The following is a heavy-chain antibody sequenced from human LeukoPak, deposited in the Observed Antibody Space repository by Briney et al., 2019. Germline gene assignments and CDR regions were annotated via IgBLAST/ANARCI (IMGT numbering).Heavy chain of an antibody. D-gene: IGHD3-22*01. Sequence: GASVKVSCKASGYTFTSYYMHWVRQAPGQGLEWMGRIIPILGIANYAQKFQGRVTITADKSTSTAYMELSSLRSEDTAVYYCARGSGGYFRSGTYYYYMDVWGKGTTVTVSS. CDR3: ARGSGGYFRSGTYYYYMDV. J-gene: IGHJ6*03. CDR2: IIPILGIA. V-gene: IGHV1-69*02. CDR1: GYTFTSYY.